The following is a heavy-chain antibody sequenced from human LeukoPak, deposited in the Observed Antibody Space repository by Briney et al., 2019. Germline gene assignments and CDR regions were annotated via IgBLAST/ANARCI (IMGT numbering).Heavy chain of an antibody. J-gene: IGHJ4*02. CDR2: IKSKTDGGTT. D-gene: IGHD2-2*01. Sequence: GGSLRLSCAASGFTFSNAWISRVRQAPGKGLEWVGRIKSKTDGGTTDYAAPVKGRFTISRDDSKNTLYLQINSLKTEDTAVYYCTTPPYCSSTSCHVNNPSDYWGQGTLVTVSS. V-gene: IGHV3-15*01. CDR1: GFTFSNAW. CDR3: TTPPYCSSTSCHVNNPSDY.